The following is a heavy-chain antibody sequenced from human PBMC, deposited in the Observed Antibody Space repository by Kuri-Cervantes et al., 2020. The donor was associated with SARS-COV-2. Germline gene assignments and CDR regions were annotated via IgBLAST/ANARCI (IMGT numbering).Heavy chain of an antibody. D-gene: IGHD6-13*01. CDR1: GFTFSSYS. V-gene: IGHV3-21*01. J-gene: IGHJ6*02. CDR3: ARDSPDSSSWYYYYYGMDV. CDR2: ISSSSSYI. Sequence: GESLKISCAASGFTFSSYSMNWVRQVPGKGLEWVSSISSSSSYIYYADSVKGRFTISRDNAKNSLYLQMNSLRAEDTAVYYCARDSPDSSSWYYYYYGMDVWGQGTTVTVSS.